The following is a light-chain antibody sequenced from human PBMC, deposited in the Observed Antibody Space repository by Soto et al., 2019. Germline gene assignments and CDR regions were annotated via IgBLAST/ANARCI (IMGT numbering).Light chain of an antibody. J-gene: IGKJ5*01. V-gene: IGKV1-39*01. CDR2: AAS. Sequence: DIQMTQSPSSLSASVGDRVTITCRTSQSISGYLSCYRHKPGKAPTLLIYAASTLQSGVPSRFSGSGSGTDFTLTISNLQPEDFATYYCQQSYSTLPITFGQGTRLEIK. CDR1: QSISGY. CDR3: QQSYSTLPIT.